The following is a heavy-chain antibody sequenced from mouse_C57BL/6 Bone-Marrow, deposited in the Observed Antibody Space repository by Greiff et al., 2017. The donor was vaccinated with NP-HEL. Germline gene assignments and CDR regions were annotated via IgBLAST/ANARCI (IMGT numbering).Heavy chain of an antibody. V-gene: IGHV1-4*01. CDR2: INPSSGYT. J-gene: IGHJ3*01. CDR1: GYTFTSYS. Sequence: QVQLQQSGAELARPGASVKMSCKASGYTFTSYSMHWVKQRPGQGLEWIGYINPSSGYTKYNQKFKDKATLTADKSSSTAYMQLSSLTSEDSAVYYCARDAPLGFLPFAYWGQGTLITVSA. CDR3: ARDAPLGFLPFAY. D-gene: IGHD5-5*01.